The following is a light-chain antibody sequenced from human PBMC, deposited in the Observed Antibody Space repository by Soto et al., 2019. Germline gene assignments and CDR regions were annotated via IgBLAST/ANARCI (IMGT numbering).Light chain of an antibody. J-gene: IGLJ2*01. Sequence: QSVLTQPPSVSGAPGQTITISCTGTHSNIGAGYDVHWYRHLPGTAPRVVIFGNNNRPSGVPDRFSGSKSDTPASLTITGLQAEDEADYYCQTYDSSLSGVFGGGTKVTVL. V-gene: IGLV1-40*01. CDR3: QTYDSSLSGV. CDR1: HSNIGAGYD. CDR2: GNN.